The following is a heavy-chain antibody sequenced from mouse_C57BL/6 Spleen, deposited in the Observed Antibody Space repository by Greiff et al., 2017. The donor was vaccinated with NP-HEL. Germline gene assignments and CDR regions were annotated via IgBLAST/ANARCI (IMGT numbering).Heavy chain of an antibody. CDR1: GFTFTDYY. D-gene: IGHD2-4*01. CDR3: ARGVYYDFRPFAY. Sequence: EVQVVASGGGLVQPGGSLSLSCAASGFTFTDYYMSWVRQPPGKALEWLGFIRNKANGYTTEYSASVKGRFTISRDNSQSILYLQMNALRAEDSATYYCARGVYYDFRPFAYWGQGTLVTVSA. V-gene: IGHV7-3*01. J-gene: IGHJ3*01. CDR2: IRNKANGYTT.